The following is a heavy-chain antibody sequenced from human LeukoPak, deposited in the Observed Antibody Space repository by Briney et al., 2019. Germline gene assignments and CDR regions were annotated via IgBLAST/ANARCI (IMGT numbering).Heavy chain of an antibody. V-gene: IGHV4-34*01. J-gene: IGHJ4*02. Sequence: SETLSLTCAVYGGSFSGYYWSWIRQPPGKGLEWIGEINHSGSTNYNPSLKSRVTISVDTSKNQFSLKLSSVTAADTAVYYRARHRRAGYYDSSGYYADYWGQGTLVTVSS. CDR3: ARHRRAGYYDSSGYYADY. CDR2: INHSGST. D-gene: IGHD3-22*01. CDR1: GGSFSGYY.